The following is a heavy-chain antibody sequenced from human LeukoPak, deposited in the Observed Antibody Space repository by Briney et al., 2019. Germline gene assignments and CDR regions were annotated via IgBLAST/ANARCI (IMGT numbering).Heavy chain of an antibody. CDR3: TRPRLGYDYLLDY. Sequence: GGSLRLSCAASGFTFSSYGMHWVRQAPGKGLGWVAFIRYDGSNKYYADSVKGRFTISRDNSKNTLYLQMNSLRAEDTAVYYCTRPRLGYDYLLDYWGQGTLVTVSS. V-gene: IGHV3-30*02. D-gene: IGHD5-12*01. CDR1: GFTFSSYG. J-gene: IGHJ4*02. CDR2: IRYDGSNK.